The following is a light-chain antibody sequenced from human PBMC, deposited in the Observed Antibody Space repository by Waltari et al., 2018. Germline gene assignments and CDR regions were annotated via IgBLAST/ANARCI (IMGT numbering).Light chain of an antibody. J-gene: IGLJ3*02. CDR3: NSRDSRGKHWV. CDR2: GKN. Sequence: SVALGQTVRITCQGDSLRSYSASWYRQKPGQAPVLVIYGKNNRPSGIPDRFSGSSSGNTASLAITGAQAEDEAEYYCNSRDSRGKHWVFGGGTKLTVL. V-gene: IGLV3-19*01. CDR1: SLRSYS.